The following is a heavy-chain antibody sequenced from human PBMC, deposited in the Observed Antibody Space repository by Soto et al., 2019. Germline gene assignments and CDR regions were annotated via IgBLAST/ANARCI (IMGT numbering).Heavy chain of an antibody. V-gene: IGHV3-23*01. J-gene: IGHJ4*02. D-gene: IGHD6-13*01. CDR1: GFTFGSYA. Sequence: EVQLLEFGGGLVQPGGSLRLSCAASGFTFGSYAMSWVRQAPGKGLEWVSSIGAGYGTYYADSVKGRFTISRDNSKNTLYLQMNSLRAEDTAIYYCATPYSSSWFSPFDYWGQGSLVTVSS. CDR2: IGAGYGT. CDR3: ATPYSSSWFSPFDY.